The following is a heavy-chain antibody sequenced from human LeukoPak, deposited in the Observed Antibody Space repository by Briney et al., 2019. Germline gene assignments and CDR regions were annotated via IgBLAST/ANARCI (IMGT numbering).Heavy chain of an antibody. CDR3: AKGKPVGSTSLQA. CDR2: ISSSGGST. CDR1: GFTFSSDA. J-gene: IGHJ5*02. Sequence: GGSLRLSCAASGFTFSSDAMRWVRQAPGKGLEWVSAISSSGGSTYYADSVRGRFIISRDSSKNTLYLQMNSLRAEDTAVYYCAKGKPVGSTSLQAWGQGTLVTVSS. V-gene: IGHV3-23*01. D-gene: IGHD2-2*01.